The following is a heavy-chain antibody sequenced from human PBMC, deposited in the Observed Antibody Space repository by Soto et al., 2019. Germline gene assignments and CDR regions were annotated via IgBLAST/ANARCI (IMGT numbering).Heavy chain of an antibody. Sequence: SETLALTCPVSGGSVSSGHYYWSWIRQPPGKGLEWMGSVYYRGRSYSKSSVKSRVTISVDTPKNQFSLNLTSVTASDTAVYYCVSQRTSVSTPAYFDYWGPGALVTVSS. CDR2: VYYRGRS. CDR1: GGSVSSGHYY. J-gene: IGHJ4*02. CDR3: VSQRTSVSTPAYFDY. V-gene: IGHV4-39*01. D-gene: IGHD1-1*01.